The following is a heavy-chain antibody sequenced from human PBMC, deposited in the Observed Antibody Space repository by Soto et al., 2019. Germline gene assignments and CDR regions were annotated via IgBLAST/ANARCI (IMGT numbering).Heavy chain of an antibody. V-gene: IGHV4-39*01. CDR2: ISYNGIP. J-gene: IGHJ5*01. CDR3: AGQXRRKSAIGAKVMSWFDS. CDR1: GGSISYNTYH. Sequence: PSETLSLTCSVSGGSISYNTYHWAWLRQPPGKELELIATISYNGIPHYNPSLQSRVSIFADTLGGHFSLRVNSVSASDTALYFCAGQXRRKSAIGAKVMSWFDSWGRGMLVTVSS. D-gene: IGHD3-16*01.